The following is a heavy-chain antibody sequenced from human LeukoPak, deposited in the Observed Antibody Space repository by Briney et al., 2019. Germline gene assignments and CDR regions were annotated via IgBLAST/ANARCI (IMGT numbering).Heavy chain of an antibody. V-gene: IGHV3-23*01. Sequence: GGSLRLSCAASGFTFSSYAMSWVRQAPGKGLEWVSGISGSGGSTYYADSVKGRFTISRDNSKNTLYLQMNSLRAEDTAVYYCAKDQNYYDSSGISDYWGQGILVTVSS. J-gene: IGHJ4*02. CDR3: AKDQNYYDSSGISDY. CDR1: GFTFSSYA. CDR2: ISGSGGST. D-gene: IGHD3-22*01.